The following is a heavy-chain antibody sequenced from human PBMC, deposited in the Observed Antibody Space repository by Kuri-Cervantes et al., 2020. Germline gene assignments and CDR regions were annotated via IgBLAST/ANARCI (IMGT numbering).Heavy chain of an antibody. J-gene: IGHJ6*03. V-gene: IGHV3-30*04. Sequence: GGSLRLSCAASGFTFSSYAMHWVRQAPGKGLEWVAVIWYDGSNKYYADSVKGRFTISRDNSKNTLYLQMNSLRAEDTAVYYCARDGDLLYYYYYMDVWGKGTTVTVSS. D-gene: IGHD4-17*01. CDR1: GFTFSSYA. CDR2: IWYDGSNK. CDR3: ARDGDLLYYYYYMDV.